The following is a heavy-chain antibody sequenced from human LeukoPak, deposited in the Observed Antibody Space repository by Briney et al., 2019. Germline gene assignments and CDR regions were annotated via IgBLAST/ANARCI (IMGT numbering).Heavy chain of an antibody. CDR2: INHSGST. D-gene: IGHD6-19*01. J-gene: IGHJ4*02. CDR3: ARVAVAGTNSLGFDY. Sequence: SETLSLTCAVYGGSFSGYYWSWIRQPPGKGLEWIGEINHSGSTNYNPSLKSRVTISVDTSKNQFSLKLSSVTAADTGVYYCARVAVAGTNSLGFDYWGQGTLVTVSS. V-gene: IGHV4-34*01. CDR1: GGSFSGYY.